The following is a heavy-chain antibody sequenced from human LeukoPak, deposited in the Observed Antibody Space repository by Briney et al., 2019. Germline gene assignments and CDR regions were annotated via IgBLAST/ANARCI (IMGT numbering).Heavy chain of an antibody. V-gene: IGHV1-8*01. D-gene: IGHD6-13*01. CDR3: ARDSGIAAREGADY. CDR2: MNPNSGNT. J-gene: IGHJ4*02. CDR1: GYTFTRYD. Sequence: ASVKVSCKASGYTFTRYDINWVRQATGQGLEWMGWMNPNSGNTGYAQKFQGRVTMTRNTSISTAYMELSSLRSEDTAVYYCARDSGIAAREGADYWGQATLVTVSS.